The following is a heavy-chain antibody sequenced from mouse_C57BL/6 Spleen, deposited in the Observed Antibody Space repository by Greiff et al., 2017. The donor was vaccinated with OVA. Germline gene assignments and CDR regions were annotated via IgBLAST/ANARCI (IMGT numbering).Heavy chain of an antibody. J-gene: IGHJ2*01. Sequence: EVQLVESGAELVKPGASVKLSCTASGFNIKDYYMHWVKQRTEQGLEWIGRIDPEDGETKYAPKFQGKATITADTSSNTAYLQLSSLTSEDTAVYYCVAITTVVASDFDYWGQGTTLTVSS. CDR3: VAITTVVASDFDY. CDR2: IDPEDGET. D-gene: IGHD1-1*01. V-gene: IGHV14-2*01. CDR1: GFNIKDYY.